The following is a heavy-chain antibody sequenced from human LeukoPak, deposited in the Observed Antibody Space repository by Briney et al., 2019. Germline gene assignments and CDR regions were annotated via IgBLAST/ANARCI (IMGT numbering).Heavy chain of an antibody. Sequence: PGGSLRLSCAASGFTFSSYAMSWVRQAPGKGLEWVSGISGSGGSTYYADSVKGRFTISRDNSKNTLYLQMNSLRAEDTAVYYCAKDPTYSGSYDWFDPWGQGTLVTVSS. CDR1: GFTFSSYA. CDR2: ISGSGGST. J-gene: IGHJ5*02. CDR3: AKDPTYSGSYDWFDP. D-gene: IGHD1-26*01. V-gene: IGHV3-23*01.